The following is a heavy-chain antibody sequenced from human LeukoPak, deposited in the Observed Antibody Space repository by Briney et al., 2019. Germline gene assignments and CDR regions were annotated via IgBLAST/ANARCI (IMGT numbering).Heavy chain of an antibody. CDR3: ARLGHWFDFDY. CDR2: IFISVGI. Sequence: SETLSLTCAVSGGSISGYYRSWIRPPAGKGLEWIGRIFISVGITYKPPLKSRVTMSVDTSKNQFTLKMSSVTAADKAVYYCARLGHWFDFDYWGQGTLVTVSS. D-gene: IGHD3-10*01. J-gene: IGHJ4*02. V-gene: IGHV4-4*07. CDR1: GGSISGYY.